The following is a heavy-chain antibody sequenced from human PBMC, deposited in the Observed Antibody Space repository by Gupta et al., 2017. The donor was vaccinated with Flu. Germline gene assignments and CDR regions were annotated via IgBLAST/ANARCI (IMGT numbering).Heavy chain of an antibody. D-gene: IGHD6-19*01. V-gene: IGHV3-23*01. CDR1: GFPFRSFA. Sequence: EVQLPESGGGLVQLGGSLRLSCAASGFPFRSFAMNWVRQAPGKGLEWVSTIGASGDDTYYGDSVKGRFTISRDNSKETLSLEMKALRVEDTAVYFCAKRIMGGTSGFDFWGQGTRVTVSS. J-gene: IGHJ4*02. CDR2: IGASGDDT. CDR3: AKRIMGGTSGFDF.